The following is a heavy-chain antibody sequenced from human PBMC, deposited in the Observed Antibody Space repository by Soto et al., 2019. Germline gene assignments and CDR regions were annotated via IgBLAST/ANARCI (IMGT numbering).Heavy chain of an antibody. CDR3: ARERSAAGTGWFDP. D-gene: IGHD6-13*01. CDR2: MNPNSGNT. Sequence: QVQLVQSGAEVKKPGASVKVSCKASGYTFTSYDINWVRQATGQGLEWMGWMNPNSGNTGYAQKFQGRVTRTRDTTISTAYMELSILRSEDTAVYYCARERSAAGTGWFDPWGQGTLVTVSS. V-gene: IGHV1-8*01. CDR1: GYTFTSYD. J-gene: IGHJ5*02.